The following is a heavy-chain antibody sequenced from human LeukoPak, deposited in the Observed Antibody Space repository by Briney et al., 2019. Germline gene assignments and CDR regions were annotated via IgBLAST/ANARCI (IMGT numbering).Heavy chain of an antibody. CDR3: ARVREYSSSSWVDYYFDY. Sequence: RAGGSLRLSCAASGFTFSSYAMSWVRQAPGKGLGWVSVINWNGGSTGYADSVKGRFTISRDNAKNSLYLQMNSLRAEDTALYYCARVREYSSSSWVDYYFDYWGQGTLVTVSS. V-gene: IGHV3-20*04. CDR2: INWNGGST. CDR1: GFTFSSYA. J-gene: IGHJ4*02. D-gene: IGHD6-6*01.